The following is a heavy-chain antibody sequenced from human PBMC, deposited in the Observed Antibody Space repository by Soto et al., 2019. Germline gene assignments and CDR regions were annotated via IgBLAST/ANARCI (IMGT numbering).Heavy chain of an antibody. V-gene: IGHV3-33*01. Sequence: QVQLVESGGGVVQPGRSLRLSCAASGFTFSSYGMHWVRQAPGKGLEWVAVIWYDGSNKYYADSVKGRFTISRDNSKNTLYLQMNSLRAEDTAVHYCARDHTAMANWALGYWGQGTLVTVSS. D-gene: IGHD5-18*01. CDR3: ARDHTAMANWALGY. CDR2: IWYDGSNK. CDR1: GFTFSSYG. J-gene: IGHJ4*02.